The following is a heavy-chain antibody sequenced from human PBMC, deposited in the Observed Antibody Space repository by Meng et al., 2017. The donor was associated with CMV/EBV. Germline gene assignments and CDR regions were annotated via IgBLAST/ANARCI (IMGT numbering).Heavy chain of an antibody. Sequence: VQLVHTGAGVRKPGSSVKVSCKASGGTFSSYAISWVRQAPGQGLEWMRGIIPIFGTANYAQKFQGRVTITADESTSTAYMELSSLRSEDTAVYYCAREGALAYFDYWGQGTLVTVSS. V-gene: IGHV1-69*12. CDR2: IIPIFGTA. J-gene: IGHJ4*02. CDR1: GGTFSSYA. D-gene: IGHD5-12*01. CDR3: AREGALAYFDY.